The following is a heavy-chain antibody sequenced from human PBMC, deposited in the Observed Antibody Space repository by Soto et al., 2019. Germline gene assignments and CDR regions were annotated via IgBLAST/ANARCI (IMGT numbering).Heavy chain of an antibody. Sequence: PGGSLRLSCTASGFSFGDFPMSWFRQAPGKGLEWVGFVRNQAYGGTSEYAASVKGRFTIARDDSKSVAYLQMNSLKTEDTAVYYCTRDVGYTSGHYFDYWGQGILVTVSS. CDR2: VRNQAYGGTS. J-gene: IGHJ4*02. CDR3: TRDVGYTSGHYFDY. D-gene: IGHD3-16*02. V-gene: IGHV3-49*03. CDR1: GFSFGDFP.